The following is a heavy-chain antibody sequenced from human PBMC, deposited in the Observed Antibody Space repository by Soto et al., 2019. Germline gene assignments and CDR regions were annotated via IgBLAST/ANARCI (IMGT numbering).Heavy chain of an antibody. D-gene: IGHD6-6*01. CDR1: GGSISSGGYY. V-gene: IGHV4-31*03. Sequence: PSETLSLTCTVSGGSISSGGYYWSCIRQHPGKGLEWIGYIYYSGSTYYNPSLKSRVTISVDTSKNQFSLKLSSVTAADTAVYYCARDSIAAPAYYSYGMDVWGQGTTVTVSS. CDR3: ARDSIAAPAYYSYGMDV. J-gene: IGHJ6*02. CDR2: IYYSGST.